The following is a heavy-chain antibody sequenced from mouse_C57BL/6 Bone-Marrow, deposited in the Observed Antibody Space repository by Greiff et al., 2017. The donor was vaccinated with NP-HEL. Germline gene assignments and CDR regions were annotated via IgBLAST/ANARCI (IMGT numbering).Heavy chain of an antibody. CDR3: ASRGLAY. Sequence: DVQLVESGPGLVKPSQSLSLTCSVTGYSITSGYYWNWIRQFPGNKLEWMGYISYDGSNNYNPSLKNRISITRDTSKNQFFLKLNSVTTEDTATYDCASRGLAYWGQGTLVTVSA. CDR2: ISYDGSN. D-gene: IGHD3-1*01. V-gene: IGHV3-6*01. J-gene: IGHJ3*01. CDR1: GYSITSGYY.